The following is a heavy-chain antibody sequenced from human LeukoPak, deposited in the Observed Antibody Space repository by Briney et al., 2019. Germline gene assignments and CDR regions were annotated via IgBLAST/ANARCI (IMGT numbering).Heavy chain of an antibody. V-gene: IGHV3-21*05. Sequence: TGGSLRLSCRASASGDDFRSHSMNWVRQAPGKGLEWISYIHSSGNYIFDAASVKGRFTVSRDNARNSLYLQMNRLRVEDTAMYYCAREWNSRATFDYWGQGTLVTVSS. J-gene: IGHJ4*02. CDR1: ASGDDFRSHS. D-gene: IGHD1-1*01. CDR2: IHSSGNYI. CDR3: AREWNSRATFDY.